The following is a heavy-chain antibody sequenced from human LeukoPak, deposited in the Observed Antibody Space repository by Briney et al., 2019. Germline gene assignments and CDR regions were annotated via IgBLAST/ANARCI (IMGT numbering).Heavy chain of an antibody. Sequence: ASVKVSCKASGYTFTSYGISWVRQAPGQGLEWMGWISAYNGNTNYAQKLQGRVTMTTDTSTSTAYMELRSLRSDDTAVYYCARLTAAGTPGQAFDIWGQGTMVTVSS. CDR3: ARLTAAGTPGQAFDI. V-gene: IGHV1-18*01. CDR2: ISAYNGNT. CDR1: GYTFTSYG. J-gene: IGHJ3*02. D-gene: IGHD6-13*01.